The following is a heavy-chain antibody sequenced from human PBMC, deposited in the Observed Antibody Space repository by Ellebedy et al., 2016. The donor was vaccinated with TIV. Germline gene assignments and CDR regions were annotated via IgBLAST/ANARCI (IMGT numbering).Heavy chain of an antibody. Sequence: ASVKVSCKASGFTFTAYYMHWVRQAPGQGLEWMGWINPHSGGTNYAQKFQGRVTMTRDTSTSTVYMELSSLRSEDTAVYYCARGGYSGYEVGSATEYWGQGTLVTVSS. CDR3: ARGGYSGYEVGSATEY. CDR2: INPHSGGT. J-gene: IGHJ4*02. D-gene: IGHD5-12*01. CDR1: GFTFTAYY. V-gene: IGHV1-2*02.